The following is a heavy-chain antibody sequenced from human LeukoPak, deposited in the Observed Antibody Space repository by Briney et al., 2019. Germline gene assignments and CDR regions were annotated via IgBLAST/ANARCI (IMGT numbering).Heavy chain of an antibody. CDR3: VRGDRRDY. CDR1: RCTFSTYT. CDR2: IRDSGGAT. J-gene: IGHJ4*02. D-gene: IGHD2-21*01. V-gene: IGHV3-21*01. Sequence: GGSLRLSCAASRCTFSTYTMNWVRQAPGKGLQWVSSIRDSGGATFYADSLRGRFTISRDNAKNSLYLQMNSLTAEDTAVYYCVRGDRRDYWGQGTLVTVSS.